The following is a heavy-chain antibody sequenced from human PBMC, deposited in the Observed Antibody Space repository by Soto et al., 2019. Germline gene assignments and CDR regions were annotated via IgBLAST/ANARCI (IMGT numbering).Heavy chain of an antibody. Sequence: SETLSLTCAVSGGSISSGGYSWSWIRQPPGKGLEWIGYMYHSGSTYYNPSLKSRVTISIDRSKNQFSLKLSSVTAADTAVYYCDRVPDYWGQGIVVTVSS. CDR1: GGSISSGGYS. CDR2: MYHSGST. V-gene: IGHV4-30-2*01. J-gene: IGHJ4*02. CDR3: DRVPDY. D-gene: IGHD2-2*01.